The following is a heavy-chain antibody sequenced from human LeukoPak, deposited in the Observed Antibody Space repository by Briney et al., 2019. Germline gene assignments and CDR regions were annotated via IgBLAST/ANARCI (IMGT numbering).Heavy chain of an antibody. V-gene: IGHV4-39*07. CDR1: GGSISSSSYY. J-gene: IGHJ6*03. CDR3: TLGVAAPSPYYYMDV. D-gene: IGHD2-15*01. CDR2: IYYSGST. Sequence: SETLSLTCTVSGGSISSSSYYWGWIRQPPGKGLEWIGSIYYSGSTYYNPSLKSRVTISVDTSKNQFSLKLSSVTAADTAVYYCTLGVAAPSPYYYMDVWGKGTTVTVSS.